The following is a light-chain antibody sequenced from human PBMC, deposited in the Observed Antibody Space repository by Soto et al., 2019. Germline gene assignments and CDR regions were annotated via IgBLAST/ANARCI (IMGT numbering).Light chain of an antibody. CDR3: QSYDSSLSGSRV. J-gene: IGLJ1*01. Sequence: QSALKKALSVYGAEGQRGTITCTGSSSNIGAGYDVHWYQQLPGTAPKLLIYGNSNRPSGVPDRFSGSKSGTSASLAITGLQAEDEADYYCQSYDSSLSGSRVFGTGTKVTVL. CDR2: GNS. V-gene: IGLV1-40*01. CDR1: SSNIGAGYD.